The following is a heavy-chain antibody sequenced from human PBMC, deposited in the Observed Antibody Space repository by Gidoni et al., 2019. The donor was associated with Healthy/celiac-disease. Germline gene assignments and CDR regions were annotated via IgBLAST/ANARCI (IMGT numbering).Heavy chain of an antibody. CDR1: GFTFRSYG. CDR2: ISYDGSNK. J-gene: IGHJ4*02. Sequence: QVQLVESGGGVVQPGRSLRLPCAASGFTFRSYGMHWVRQAPGKGLEWVAVISYDGSNKYYADSVKGRFTISRDNSKNTLYLQMNSLRAEDTAVYYCAKDRVPRGEVQGAGFDYWGQGTLVTVSS. CDR3: AKDRVPRGEVQGAGFDY. D-gene: IGHD3-10*01. V-gene: IGHV3-30*18.